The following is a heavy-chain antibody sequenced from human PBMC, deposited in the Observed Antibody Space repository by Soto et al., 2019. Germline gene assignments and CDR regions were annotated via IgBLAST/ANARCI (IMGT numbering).Heavy chain of an antibody. D-gene: IGHD5-12*01. J-gene: IGHJ4*02. V-gene: IGHV1-3*04. CDR3: ASGNCGYICYHDY. Sequence: ASVKVSCKHSGYAFTSYLLYWLRQAPGQRLEWMGWINTGNGNTKYSQKFQGRVTITRDTSASTAYMELSSLTSEDTAVYYCASGNCGYICYHDYWGQGTLVTVSS. CDR2: INTGNGNT. CDR1: GYAFTSYL.